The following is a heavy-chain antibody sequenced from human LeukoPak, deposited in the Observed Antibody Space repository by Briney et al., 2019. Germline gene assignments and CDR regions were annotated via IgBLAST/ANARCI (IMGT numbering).Heavy chain of an antibody. CDR3: AKELGTAVVGQRVDY. V-gene: IGHV3-30*02. CDR1: GLTFSSFG. D-gene: IGHD2-2*01. J-gene: IGHJ4*02. CDR2: IQTDGSDK. Sequence: GGSLRLSCAGSGLTFSSFGMHWVRQAPGKGLEWVIFIQTDGSDKYYADSVKGRFTVSRDNSKNTLYLQMNSLRPEDTAVYYCAKELGTAVVGQRVDYWGQGTLVTVSS.